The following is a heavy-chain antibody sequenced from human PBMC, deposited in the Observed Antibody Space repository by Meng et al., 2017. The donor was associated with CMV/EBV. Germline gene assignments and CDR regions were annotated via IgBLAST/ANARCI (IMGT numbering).Heavy chain of an antibody. V-gene: IGHV3-48*04. D-gene: IGHD2-2*01. CDR2: ITSSSSTI. Sequence: GESLKISCVASGFTFSTYSMNWVRQAPGKGLEWLSYITSSSSTIYYADSVKGRFTISRDNAKNSLYLQMNSLRAEDTAVYYCARARVPAAIGAINWFDPWGQGTLVTVSS. CDR1: GFTFSTYS. CDR3: ARARVPAAIGAINWFDP. J-gene: IGHJ5*02.